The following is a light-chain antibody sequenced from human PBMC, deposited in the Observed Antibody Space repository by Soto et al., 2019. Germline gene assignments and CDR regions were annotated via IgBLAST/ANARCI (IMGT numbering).Light chain of an antibody. J-gene: IGLJ2*01. Sequence: QSALTQPASVSGSPGQSITISCTGTSSDVYCYKCVSWYQQHPGKAPKLMIYEVSDRPSGVSNRFSGSKSGDTASLTISGLQAEDEADYYCSSYTSSNTLVFGGGTKLTVL. V-gene: IGLV2-14*01. CDR1: SSDVYCYKC. CDR2: EVS. CDR3: SSYTSSNTLV.